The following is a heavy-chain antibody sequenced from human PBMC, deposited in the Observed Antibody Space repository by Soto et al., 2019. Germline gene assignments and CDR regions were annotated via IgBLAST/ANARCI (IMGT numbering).Heavy chain of an antibody. J-gene: IGHJ6*02. CDR1: GFTFSSYA. V-gene: IGHV3-30-3*01. D-gene: IGHD5-12*01. CDR2: ISYDGSNK. CDR3: ARGGRWLQLSEDYYGMDV. Sequence: QVQLVESGGGVVQPGRSLRLSCAASGFTFSSYAMHWVRQAPGKGLEWVAVISYDGSNKYYADSVKGRFTISRDNSKNTLYLQMNSLRAEDKAVYYCARGGRWLQLSEDYYGMDVWGQGTTVTVSS.